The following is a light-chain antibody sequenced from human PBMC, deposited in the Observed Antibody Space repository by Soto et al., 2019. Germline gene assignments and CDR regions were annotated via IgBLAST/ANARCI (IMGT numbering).Light chain of an antibody. Sequence: DIQMTQSPSSLSASVGDRVTITCRASQSISNYLNWYQQKPGKAPKLLMFAASSLQSGVPSRFSGGGSGTDFTLTISRLQPEDFATYYCQQSYRTPRTFGQGTKVEIK. CDR3: QQSYRTPRT. J-gene: IGKJ1*01. CDR2: AAS. V-gene: IGKV1-39*01. CDR1: QSISNY.